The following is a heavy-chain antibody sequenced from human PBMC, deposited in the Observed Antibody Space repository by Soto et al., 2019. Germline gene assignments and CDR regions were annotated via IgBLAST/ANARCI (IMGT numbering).Heavy chain of an antibody. Sequence: GGSLRLSCAASGFTFSSYAMHWVRQAPGKGLEWVAVISYDGSNKYYADSVKGRFTISRDNSKNTLYLQMNSLRAEDTAVYYCAREGPGDSSGWSFFDYWGQGILVTVSS. CDR1: GFTFSSYA. J-gene: IGHJ4*02. CDR3: AREGPGDSSGWSFFDY. CDR2: ISYDGSNK. V-gene: IGHV3-30-3*01. D-gene: IGHD6-19*01.